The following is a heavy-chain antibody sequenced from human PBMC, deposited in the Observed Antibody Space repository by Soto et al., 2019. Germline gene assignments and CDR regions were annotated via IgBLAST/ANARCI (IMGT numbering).Heavy chain of an antibody. J-gene: IGHJ5*02. V-gene: IGHV4-39*01. CDR3: ARRSGGAWGWFGP. Sequence: LQLQESGPGLVRPSETLSLTCTVSGGSIISTTYYWGWIRQAPGKGLEWIASVHYSGSTYQNPSLTSRVTIPVDTSRNELSLKLSSVTAEDTAIYYCARRSGGAWGWFGPWGQGLLVTVSS. CDR2: VHYSGST. D-gene: IGHD2-21*02. CDR1: GGSIISTTYY.